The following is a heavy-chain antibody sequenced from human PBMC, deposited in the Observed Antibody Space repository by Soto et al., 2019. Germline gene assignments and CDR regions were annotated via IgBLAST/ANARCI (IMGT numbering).Heavy chain of an antibody. CDR3: AGAAYNYGPFDC. CDR2: IYTTGSS. Sequence: XEALSLTCAFSGDSTNTYSWNWIRQPAGKGLEWIGRIYTTGSSNYNPSLESRIAISVDTSKNQFFLKLSCVTAADTAVYYCAGAAYNYGPFDCWGQGTLATVSS. D-gene: IGHD5-18*01. V-gene: IGHV4-4*07. CDR1: GDSTNTYS. J-gene: IGHJ4*02.